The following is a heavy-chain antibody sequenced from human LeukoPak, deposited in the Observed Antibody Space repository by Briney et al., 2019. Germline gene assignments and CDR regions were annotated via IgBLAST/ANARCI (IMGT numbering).Heavy chain of an antibody. V-gene: IGHV3-30*18. J-gene: IGHJ4*02. CDR2: ISDDGRSK. D-gene: IGHD4-17*01. CDR1: GFSFISYG. CDR3: AKRPSDYGDYVSYFDY. Sequence: GGSLRLSCAASGFSFISYGMHWVRQAPGKGLEWVGVISDDGRSKDYADSVKGRFTISRDNSKDTLYLQTNSLRDEDTAVYYCAKRPSDYGDYVSYFDYWGQGTLVTVSS.